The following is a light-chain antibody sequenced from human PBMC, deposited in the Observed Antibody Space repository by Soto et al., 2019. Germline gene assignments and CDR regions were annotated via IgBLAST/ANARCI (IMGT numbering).Light chain of an antibody. CDR3: QQRSTWPLS. CDR1: QSVRSY. CDR2: DTS. J-gene: IGKJ4*01. Sequence: EIVLTHSPATLALSPGERATLSCRASQSVRSYLAWYQQKHGQAPRLLIYDTSNRATGIPARFSGSGSGTDFSLTINSLEPEDFAVYYCQQRSTWPLSFGGGTRVE. V-gene: IGKV3-11*01.